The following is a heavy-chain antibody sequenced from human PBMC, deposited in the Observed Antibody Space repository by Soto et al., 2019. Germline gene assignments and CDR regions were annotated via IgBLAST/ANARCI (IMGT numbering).Heavy chain of an antibody. J-gene: IGHJ4*02. Sequence: SGPTLVNPTQTLTLTCTFSGFSLTSVVGVGWIRQPPGEALEWLAFNFWNDDKRYSPSLKSRLTITKDTSKNQVVLTVTNMDPVDTGTYFCAHSVYDSSGWYYFDYWGQGTLVTVSS. D-gene: IGHD3-22*01. V-gene: IGHV2-5*01. CDR2: NFWNDDK. CDR3: AHSVYDSSGWYYFDY. CDR1: GFSLTSVVG.